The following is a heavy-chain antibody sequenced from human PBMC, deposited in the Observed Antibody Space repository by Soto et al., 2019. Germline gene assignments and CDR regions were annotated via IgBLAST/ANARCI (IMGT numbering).Heavy chain of an antibody. J-gene: IGHJ5*02. D-gene: IGHD3-10*01. Sequence: GASVKVSCKASGGTFSSYAISWVRQAPGQGLEWMGGIIPIFGTANYAQKFQGRVTITADESTSTAYMELSSLRSEDTAVYYCARVGSGSGWFDPWGQGTLVTVSS. V-gene: IGHV1-69*13. CDR3: ARVGSGSGWFDP. CDR2: IIPIFGTA. CDR1: GGTFSSYA.